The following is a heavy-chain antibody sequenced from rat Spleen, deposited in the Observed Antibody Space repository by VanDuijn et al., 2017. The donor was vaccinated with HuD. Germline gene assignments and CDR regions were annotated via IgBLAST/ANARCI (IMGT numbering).Heavy chain of an antibody. CDR3: ARQETSGYSNWFAY. Sequence: EVQLVESGGGLVQPGRSLKLSCAASGFTFSDYNMAWVRQAPKKGLEWVASINTGGSNTYYGDSVKGRFTISRDNAGGTQYLQMDSLRSEDTATYYCARQETSGYSNWFAYWGQGTLVTVSS. CDR1: GFTFSDYN. D-gene: IGHD4-3*01. CDR2: INTGGSNT. J-gene: IGHJ3*01. V-gene: IGHV5-25*01.